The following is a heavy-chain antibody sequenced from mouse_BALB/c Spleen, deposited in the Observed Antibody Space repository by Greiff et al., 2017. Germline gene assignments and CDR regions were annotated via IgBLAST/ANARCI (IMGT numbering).Heavy chain of an antibody. D-gene: IGHD2-14*01. Sequence: LQQPGSELVRPGASVKLSCKASGYTFTSYWMHWVKQRHGQGLEWIGNIYPGSGSTNYDEKFKSKGTLTVDTSSSTAYMHLSSLTSEDSAVYYCTGRYDDGDRYFDVWGAGTTVTVSS. V-gene: IGHV1S22*01. CDR3: TGRYDDGDRYFDV. J-gene: IGHJ1*01. CDR2: IYPGSGST. CDR1: GYTFTSYW.